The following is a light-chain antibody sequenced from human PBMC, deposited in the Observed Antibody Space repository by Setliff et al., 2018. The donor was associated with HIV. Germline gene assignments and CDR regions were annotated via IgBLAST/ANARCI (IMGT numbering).Light chain of an antibody. CDR1: NIGTKS. CDR2: NDS. Sequence: LTQSPSVSVAPGKTARITCGGYNIGTKSVHWYQEKSGQAPVLVIYNDSDRPSGIPERFSGSNSGNTATLTISRVEAGDEADFYCQVWDSRSHHFVFGTGTKVTVL. V-gene: IGLV3-21*04. J-gene: IGLJ1*01. CDR3: QVWDSRSHHFV.